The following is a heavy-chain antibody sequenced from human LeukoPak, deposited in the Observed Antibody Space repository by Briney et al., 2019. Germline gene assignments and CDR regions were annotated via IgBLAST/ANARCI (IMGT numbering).Heavy chain of an antibody. CDR1: GFPFSDFS. J-gene: IGHJ4*02. D-gene: IGHD2-8*01. Sequence: GESLRLSCATSGFPFSDFSMSWVRQAPGKGLEWISTTNSGGTSTYYAESVKGRFTISRDNSKNTLYLQMSSLRVEDTAVYYCAKQSYARSLGEGGPGTLVSVSS. CDR2: TNSGGTST. CDR3: AKQSYARSLGE. V-gene: IGHV3-23*01.